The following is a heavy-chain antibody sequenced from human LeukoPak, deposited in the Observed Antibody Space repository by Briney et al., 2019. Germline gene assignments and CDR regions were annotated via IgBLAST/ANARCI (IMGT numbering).Heavy chain of an antibody. V-gene: IGHV3-48*01. CDR2: ISSSSSTI. CDR3: AKDKSPGQNYYDSSGYPTDY. D-gene: IGHD3-22*01. Sequence: GGSLRLSCAASGFTFSSYSMNWVRQAPGKGLEWVSYISSSSSTIYYADSVKGRFTISRDNAKNSLYLQMNSLRAEDTAVYYCAKDKSPGQNYYDSSGYPTDYWGQGTLVTVSS. CDR1: GFTFSSYS. J-gene: IGHJ4*02.